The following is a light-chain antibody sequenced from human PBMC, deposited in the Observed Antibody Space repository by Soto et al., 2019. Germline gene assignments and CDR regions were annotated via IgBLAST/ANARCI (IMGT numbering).Light chain of an antibody. CDR2: WAS. V-gene: IGKV4-1*01. CDR3: QQYYSTPPLT. CDR1: QSVLYSSNNKNY. Sequence: DIVMTQSPDSLAVSLGERATINCKSSQSVLYSSNNKNYLAWYQQKPGQPPKLLIYWASTRESGVPDRFSGSGSGNDFTLTISSLQAEDVAVYYCQQYYSTPPLTFGGGTKVEIK. J-gene: IGKJ4*01.